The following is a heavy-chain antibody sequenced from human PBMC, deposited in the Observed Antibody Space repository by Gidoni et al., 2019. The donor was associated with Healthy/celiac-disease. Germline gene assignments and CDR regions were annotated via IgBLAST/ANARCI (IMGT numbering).Heavy chain of an antibody. V-gene: IGHV1-69*01. CDR1: GGTFSSYA. J-gene: IGHJ6*03. CDR2: IIPIFGTA. D-gene: IGHD6-13*01. Sequence: QVQLVQSGAEVKKPGSSVKVSCKASGGTFSSYASSWVRQAPGQGLEWMGGIIPIFGTANYAQKFQGRVTITADESTSTAYMELSSLRSEDTAVYYCARDEGIAAAGYYYYYMDVWGKGTTVTVSS. CDR3: ARDEGIAAAGYYYYYMDV.